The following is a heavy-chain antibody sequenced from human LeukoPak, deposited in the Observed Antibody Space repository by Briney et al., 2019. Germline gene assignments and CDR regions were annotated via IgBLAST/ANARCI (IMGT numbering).Heavy chain of an antibody. V-gene: IGHV4-59*01. D-gene: IGHD6-13*01. Sequence: SETLSLTCTVSGGSISSYYRSWIRQPPGKGLEWIGYHSGSTNYNPSLKSRVTISVDTSMNQFSLKLSSVTAADTAVYYCARSSSAYYYYCGMDVWGQGTTATVSS. CDR1: GGSISSYY. J-gene: IGHJ6*02. CDR2: HSGST. CDR3: ARSSSAYYYYCGMDV.